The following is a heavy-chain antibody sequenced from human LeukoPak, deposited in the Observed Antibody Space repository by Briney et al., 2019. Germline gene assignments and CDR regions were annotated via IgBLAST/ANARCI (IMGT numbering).Heavy chain of an antibody. J-gene: IGHJ4*02. V-gene: IGHV3-30-3*01. Sequence: GRSLRLSCAASGFTLSSYAMHWVRQAPGKGLEWVTFISYDENKKYYADSVKGRFTVSRDISKNTVYLQMNSLRVEDAAVYYCARSWVPFSGSYNVDYWGQGTLVTVSS. CDR1: GFTLSSYA. CDR2: ISYDENKK. CDR3: ARSWVPFSGSYNVDY. D-gene: IGHD1-26*01.